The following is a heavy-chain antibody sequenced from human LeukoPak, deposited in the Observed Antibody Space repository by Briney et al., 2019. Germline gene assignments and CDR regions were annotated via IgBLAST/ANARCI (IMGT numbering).Heavy chain of an antibody. CDR3: ARQLLGYYYYYMDV. J-gene: IGHJ6*03. Sequence: SETLSLTCAVYGGSFSGYYWSWIRQPPGEGLEWIGEINHSGSTNYNPSLKSRVTISVDTSKNQFSLKLSSVTAADTAVYYCARQLLGYYYYYMDVWGKGTTVTISS. D-gene: IGHD1-7*01. V-gene: IGHV4-34*01. CDR1: GGSFSGYY. CDR2: INHSGST.